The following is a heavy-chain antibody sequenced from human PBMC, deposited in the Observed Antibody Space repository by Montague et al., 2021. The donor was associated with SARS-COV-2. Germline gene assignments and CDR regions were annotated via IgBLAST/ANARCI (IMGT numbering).Heavy chain of an antibody. V-gene: IGHV4-39*01. Sequence: SETLSLTCSVSGGSIRSDNYYWGWIRQTPGKGLEGIVSLHYSGNGYYSSSLKSRVNMFADTSNNQFSLSLRSVTATDTAVYYCVRQVLEASSVNGFDSWGRGTLVTVSS. D-gene: IGHD5/OR15-5a*01. J-gene: IGHJ5*01. CDR2: LHYSGNG. CDR1: GGSIRSDNYY. CDR3: VRQVLEASSVNGFDS.